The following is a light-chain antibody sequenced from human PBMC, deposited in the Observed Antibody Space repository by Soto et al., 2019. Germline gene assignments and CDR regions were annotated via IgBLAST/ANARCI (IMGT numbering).Light chain of an antibody. Sequence: EIVMTQSPVTLSASPGERVTLSCRASQSVNINLAWYQQRHGQAPRVLIYGASNRASGIPDKFSGSGSGTDFTLAISSLEPDDCALYFCQQDKDWPPLTFGGGTKVVIK. CDR3: QQDKDWPPLT. V-gene: IGKV3D-15*01. CDR1: QSVNIN. J-gene: IGKJ4*01. CDR2: GAS.